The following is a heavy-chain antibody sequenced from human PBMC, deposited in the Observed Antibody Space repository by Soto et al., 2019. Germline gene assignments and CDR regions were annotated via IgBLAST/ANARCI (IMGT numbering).Heavy chain of an antibody. CDR2: INPSGGST. D-gene: IGHD5-12*01. J-gene: IGHJ4*02. V-gene: IGHV1-46*01. Sequence: ASVKVSCKASGYTFTSYYMHWVRQAPGQGLEWMGIINPSGGSTSYAQKFQGRVTMTRDTSTSTVYMELSSLRSEDTAVYYCARALGFSGSSKYYFDYWGQGTLVTVSS. CDR1: GYTFTSYY. CDR3: ARALGFSGSSKYYFDY.